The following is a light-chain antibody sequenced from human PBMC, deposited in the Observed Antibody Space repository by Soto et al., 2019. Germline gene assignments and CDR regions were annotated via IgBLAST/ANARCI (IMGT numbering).Light chain of an antibody. V-gene: IGLV2-14*01. CDR1: RSDVGGYNY. CDR2: DVS. J-gene: IGLJ2*01. CDR3: SSYTSSSTLGVV. Sequence: QSVLTQPASVSGSPGQSITISCTGTRSDVGGYNYVSWYQQHPGKAPKLMIYDVSNRPAGVSNRFSGSKSGNTASLTISGLQAEDEADYYCSSYTSSSTLGVVFGGGTKVTVL.